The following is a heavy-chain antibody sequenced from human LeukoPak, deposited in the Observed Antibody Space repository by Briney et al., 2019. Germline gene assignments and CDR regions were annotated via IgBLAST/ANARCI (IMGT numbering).Heavy chain of an antibody. CDR2: IYYSGST. Sequence: SETLSLTCTVSGGSISSSSYYWGWIRQPPGKGLEWIGSIYYSGSTYYNPSLKSRVTISVDTSTNQFSLKLSSVTAADTAVYYCARDNYDVGAFDIWGQGTMVTVSS. CDR3: ARDNYDVGAFDI. D-gene: IGHD3-22*01. J-gene: IGHJ3*02. CDR1: GGSISSSSYY. V-gene: IGHV4-39*07.